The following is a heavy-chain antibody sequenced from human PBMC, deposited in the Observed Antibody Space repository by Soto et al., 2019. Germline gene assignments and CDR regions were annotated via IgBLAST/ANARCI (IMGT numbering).Heavy chain of an antibody. V-gene: IGHV4-4*02. J-gene: IGHJ6*02. CDR3: ARGAPSSSFYYYYYYGMDV. CDR2: IYHSGST. CDR1: GGSISSSNW. Sequence: SETLSLTCAVSGGSISSSNWWSWVRQPPGKGLEWIGEIYHSGSTNYNPSLKSRVTISVDKSKNQFSLKLSSVTAADTAVYYCARGAPSSSFYYYYYYGMDVSGQGTTVTVSS. D-gene: IGHD6-13*01.